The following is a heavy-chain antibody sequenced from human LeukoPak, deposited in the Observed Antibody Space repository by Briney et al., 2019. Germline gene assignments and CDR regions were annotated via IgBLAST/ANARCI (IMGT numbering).Heavy chain of an antibody. D-gene: IGHD3-10*01. J-gene: IGHJ4*02. CDR1: GFTFSSYS. CDR3: AIVRWFGELLNY. V-gene: IGHV3-21*01. Sequence: GGSLRLSCAASGFTFSSYSMNWVRQAPGKGLEWVSSISSSSSYIYYADSVKGRFTISRDNAKNSLYLQMNSLRAEDTAVYYWAIVRWFGELLNYWGQGTLVTVSS. CDR2: ISSSSSYI.